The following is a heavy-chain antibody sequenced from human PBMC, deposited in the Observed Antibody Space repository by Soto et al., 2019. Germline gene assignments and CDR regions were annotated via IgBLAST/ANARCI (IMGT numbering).Heavy chain of an antibody. D-gene: IGHD2-8*02. CDR1: GYNFPTYW. J-gene: IGHJ6*02. CDR3: ARQLPTGGSRLCGSGVCPIVGGMDV. V-gene: IGHV5-51*01. CDR2: IYPGDSDT. Sequence: PGESLKISCKGSGYNFPTYWIGWVRQMPGKGLEWMGNIYPGDSDTTYSPSFQGQVTISADKSISTAYLQWSSLKASDTAIYYCARQLPTGGSRLCGSGVCPIVGGMDVLGQGTTVTVSS.